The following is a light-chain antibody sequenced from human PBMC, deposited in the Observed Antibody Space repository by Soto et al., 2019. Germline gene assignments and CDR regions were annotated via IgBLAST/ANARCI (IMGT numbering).Light chain of an antibody. CDR3: QQYNDWPRT. V-gene: IGKV3-15*01. J-gene: IGKJ4*01. CDR2: GAS. Sequence: EVVMTQSPATLSVSPGDRAPLSCRASQSVRSHLAWYQQKPGQAPSLLIFGASTRATGVPARFSGSESGTEFTLTISILQSEDVAVYFCQQYNDWPRTFGGGTKVEIK. CDR1: QSVRSH.